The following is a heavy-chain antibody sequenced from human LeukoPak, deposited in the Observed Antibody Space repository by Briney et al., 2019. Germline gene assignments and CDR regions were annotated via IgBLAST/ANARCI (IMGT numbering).Heavy chain of an antibody. CDR1: GFTFTSYA. V-gene: IGHV3-23*01. CDR2: ISGSSGST. Sequence: GGSLRLSCSASGFTFTSYAMSWVRQAPGKGLEWVSSISGSSGSTYYADSVKGRFTVSRDNSKNTLFLQMNSLRAEDTAVYYCAKMSAGYYDSSGYQFDYWGQGTLVTVSS. D-gene: IGHD3-22*01. J-gene: IGHJ4*02. CDR3: AKMSAGYYDSSGYQFDY.